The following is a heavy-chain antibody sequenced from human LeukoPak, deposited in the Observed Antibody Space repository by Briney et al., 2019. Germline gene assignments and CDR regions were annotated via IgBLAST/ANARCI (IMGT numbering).Heavy chain of an antibody. D-gene: IGHD3-10*01. V-gene: IGHV3-74*01. CDR3: ARVRFGDLLVDY. CDR1: GFTFSSYW. J-gene: IGHJ4*02. Sequence: GGSLRLSCAASGFTFSSYWMHWVRQAPGKGLVWVSRINSDGRSTSYADSVKGRFTISRDNAKNTLYLQMSSLRAEDTAVYYCARVRFGDLLVDYWGQGTLVTVSS. CDR2: INSDGRST.